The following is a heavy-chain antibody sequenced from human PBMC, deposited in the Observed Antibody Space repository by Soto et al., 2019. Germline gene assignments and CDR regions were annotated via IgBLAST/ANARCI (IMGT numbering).Heavy chain of an antibody. J-gene: IGHJ4*02. V-gene: IGHV3-23*01. CDR1: GFTFSTYA. CDR3: AKDLFPTSGQRFFFES. D-gene: IGHD2-21*01. CDR2: ILHDETP. Sequence: PGGSLRLSCAASGFTFSTYAMTWDRQAPGRGLEWVSTILHDETPFYTDSVKGRFTISRDNVRGTLYLQMNGLWVEDAALYFCAKDLFPTSGQRFFFESWGQGXLVTVSS.